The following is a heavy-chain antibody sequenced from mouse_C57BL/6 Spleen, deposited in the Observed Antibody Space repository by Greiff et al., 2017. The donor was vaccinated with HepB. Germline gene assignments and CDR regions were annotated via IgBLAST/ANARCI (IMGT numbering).Heavy chain of an antibody. CDR1: GFTFSSYA. V-gene: IGHV5-4*01. D-gene: IGHD4-1*01. CDR3: ASNWEGAWFAY. Sequence: EVHLVESGGGLVKPGGSLKLSCAASGFTFSSYAMSWVRQTPEKRLEWVATISDGGSYTYYPDTVKGRFTISRDNAKNNLYLQLSHLKSEDTAMYYCASNWEGAWFAYWGQGTLVTVSA. CDR2: ISDGGSYT. J-gene: IGHJ3*01.